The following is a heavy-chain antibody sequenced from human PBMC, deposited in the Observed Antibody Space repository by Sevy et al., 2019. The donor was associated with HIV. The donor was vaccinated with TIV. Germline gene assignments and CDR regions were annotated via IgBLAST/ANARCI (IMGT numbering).Heavy chain of an antibody. V-gene: IGHV4-59*01. CDR2: IYYSGST. Sequence: SETRSLTCTVSGGSISSYYWSWIRQPPGKGLEWIGYIYYSGSTNYNPSLKSRVTISVDTSKNQFSLKLSSVTAADTAVYYCARSNYQYYDFWSGYYKDNWFDPWGQGTLVTVSS. CDR1: GGSISSYY. D-gene: IGHD3-3*01. J-gene: IGHJ5*02. CDR3: ARSNYQYYDFWSGYYKDNWFDP.